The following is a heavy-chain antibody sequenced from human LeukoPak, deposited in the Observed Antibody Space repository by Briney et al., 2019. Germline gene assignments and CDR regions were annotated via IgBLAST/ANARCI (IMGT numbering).Heavy chain of an antibody. CDR3: ARHVWLQPFDY. Sequence: KPSETLSLTCSGSGGSMNSYYWSWIRQSPGKGLEWIGYIYYSGSTNCNPSLKSRVTISVDTSKNQFSLKLSSVTAADTAVYYCARHVWLQPFDYWGQGTLVTVSS. D-gene: IGHD3-9*01. CDR1: GGSMNSYY. CDR2: IYYSGST. V-gene: IGHV4-59*08. J-gene: IGHJ4*02.